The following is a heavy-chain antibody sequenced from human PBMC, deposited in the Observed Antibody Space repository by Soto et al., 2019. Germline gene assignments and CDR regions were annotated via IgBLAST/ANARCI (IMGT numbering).Heavy chain of an antibody. V-gene: IGHV3-43*01. D-gene: IGHD2-2*01. CDR2: ISWDGGST. CDR3: AKVLGYQLLGYYYGMDV. Sequence: GESLKISCAASGFTFDDYTMHWVRQAPGKGLEWVSLISWDGGSTYYADSVKGRFTISRDNSKNSLYLQMNSLRTEDTALYYCAKVLGYQLLGYYYGMDVWGQGTTVTVSS. CDR1: GFTFDDYT. J-gene: IGHJ6*02.